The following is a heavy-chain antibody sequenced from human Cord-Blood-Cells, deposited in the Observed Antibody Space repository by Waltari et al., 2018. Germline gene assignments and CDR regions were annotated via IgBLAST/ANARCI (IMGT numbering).Heavy chain of an antibody. J-gene: IGHJ4*02. D-gene: IGHD6-6*01. CDR3: ATGAFIAARALDY. V-gene: IGHV1-2*02. Sequence: QVQLVQSGAEGKKPGASVKVSCKASGYTFTGYYMHWVRPAPGQGREWMGWINHNSGGTNCAQKFQGRVTMTRNTSSSTAYMELSRLRSDDTAVYYCATGAFIAARALDYWGQGTLVTVSS. CDR2: INHNSGGT. CDR1: GYTFTGYY.